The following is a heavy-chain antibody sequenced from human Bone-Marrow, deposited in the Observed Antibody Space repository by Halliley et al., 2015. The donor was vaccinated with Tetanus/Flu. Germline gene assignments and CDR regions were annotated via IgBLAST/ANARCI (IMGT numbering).Heavy chain of an antibody. J-gene: IGHJ5*02. CDR3: AREATYSGYDWSLGWFGP. CDR2: VYYRGGA. D-gene: IGHD5-12*01. Sequence: DVYYRGGANDSPALKSRVTISVDAPKTQFALKLSSVTAADTAVYYCAREATYSGYDWSLGWFGPWGQGTLVTVSS. V-gene: IGHV4-59*01.